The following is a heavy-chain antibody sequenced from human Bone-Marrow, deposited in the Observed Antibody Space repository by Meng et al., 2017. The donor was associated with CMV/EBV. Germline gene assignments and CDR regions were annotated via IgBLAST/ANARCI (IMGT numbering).Heavy chain of an antibody. J-gene: IGHJ4*02. CDR1: GFTFSSYG. Sequence: GESLKISCAASGFTFSSYGMHWVRQAPGKGLEWVAFIRYDGSNKYYADSVKGRFTISRDNSKNTLYLQMNSLRAEDTAVYYCAKELILYSSSSLADYCGQGTLVTVSS. V-gene: IGHV3-30*02. CDR3: AKELILYSSSSLADY. CDR2: IRYDGSNK. D-gene: IGHD6-6*01.